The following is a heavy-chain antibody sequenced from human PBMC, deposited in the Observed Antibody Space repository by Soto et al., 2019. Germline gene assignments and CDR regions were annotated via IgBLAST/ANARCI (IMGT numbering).Heavy chain of an antibody. CDR1: GGSGISYY. V-gene: IGHV4-59*02. D-gene: IGHD5-18*01. CDR2: IYYSGST. Sequence: PSETLSLTCTVSGGSGISYYCSWIRQPPGKGLEWIGYIYYSGSTNDNPALKSRVTISVDTSKNQFSLKLSSVTAADTAVYYCATDRVIQLWPPGAFDIWGQGTMVTVSS. J-gene: IGHJ3*02. CDR3: ATDRVIQLWPPGAFDI.